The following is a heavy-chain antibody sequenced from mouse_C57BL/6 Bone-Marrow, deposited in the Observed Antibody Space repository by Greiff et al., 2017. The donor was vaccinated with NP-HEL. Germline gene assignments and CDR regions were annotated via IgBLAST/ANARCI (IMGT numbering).Heavy chain of an antibody. J-gene: IGHJ1*03. CDR2: ISSGSSTI. D-gene: IGHD1-1*01. Sequence: EVKVVESGGGLVKPGGSLKLSCAASGFTFSDYGMHWVRQAPEKGLEWVAYISSGSSTIYYADTVKGRFTITRDNAKNTLFLQMTSLRSADTAMYYCARHGSSLWSFDVWGTGTTVTVSS. V-gene: IGHV5-17*01. CDR1: GFTFSDYG. CDR3: ARHGSSLWSFDV.